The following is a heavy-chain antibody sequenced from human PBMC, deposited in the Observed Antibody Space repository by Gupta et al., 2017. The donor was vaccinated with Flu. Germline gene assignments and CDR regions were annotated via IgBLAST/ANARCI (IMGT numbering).Heavy chain of an antibody. Sequence: QLQLQESGPGLVKPSETLSLTCTVSGGSLSSRSYYLGWIRQPPGKGLEWIGSIYYSGSTYYNPALKSRVTISVETSKKQLSLKLRSVTAAETAVYYCARMYYYDSSGDCDYWGQGTLVTVSS. D-gene: IGHD3-22*01. CDR1: GGSLSSRSYY. CDR3: ARMYYYDSSGDCDY. CDR2: IYYSGST. V-gene: IGHV4-39*01. J-gene: IGHJ4*02.